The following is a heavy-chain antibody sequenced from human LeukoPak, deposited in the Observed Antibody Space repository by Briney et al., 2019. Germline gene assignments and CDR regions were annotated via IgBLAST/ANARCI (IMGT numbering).Heavy chain of an antibody. CDR1: GFTFSNYW. Sequence: GGSLRLSCAASGFTFSNYWMSWVRRAPGKGLERVANIKQDGSETYYVDSVRGRLTISRDNAKNSLYLQMNSLRAEDTAVYYCARDFWGAYRVDYFDYWGQGTLVTVSS. CDR3: ARDFWGAYRVDYFDY. D-gene: IGHD3-3*01. J-gene: IGHJ4*02. CDR2: IKQDGSET. V-gene: IGHV3-7*01.